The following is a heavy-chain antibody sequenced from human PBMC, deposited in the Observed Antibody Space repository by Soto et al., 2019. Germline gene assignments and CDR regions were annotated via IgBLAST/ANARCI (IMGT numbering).Heavy chain of an antibody. J-gene: IGHJ5*02. D-gene: IGHD3-3*01. CDR3: ARERTYDFWSGYPNWFDP. CDR1: GFTVSSYA. CDR2: ISYDGHNK. Sequence: GGSLRLSCTASGFTVSSYAMHWVRQAPGKGLEWVALISYDGHNKYYADSVMGRFTISRDNSKNTLYLQMNSLRPEDTAVYYCARERTYDFWSGYPNWFDPWGQGTLVTVSS. V-gene: IGHV3-30-3*01.